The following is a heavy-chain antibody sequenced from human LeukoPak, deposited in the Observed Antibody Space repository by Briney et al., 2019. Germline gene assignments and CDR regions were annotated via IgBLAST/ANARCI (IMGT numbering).Heavy chain of an antibody. D-gene: IGHD6-6*01. Sequence: GGSLRLSCAASGFTFSSYEMNWVRQAPGKGLEWVSYISSSGSTIYYADSVKGRFTISRDNAKNSLYLQMNSLRAEDTAVYYCASEVAARRRVYYYMDVWGKGTTVTVSS. J-gene: IGHJ6*03. CDR1: GFTFSSYE. CDR3: ASEVAARRRVYYYMDV. V-gene: IGHV3-48*03. CDR2: ISSSGSTI.